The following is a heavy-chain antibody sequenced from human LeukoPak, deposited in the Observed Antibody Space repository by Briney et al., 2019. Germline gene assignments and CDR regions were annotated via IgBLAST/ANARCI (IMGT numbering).Heavy chain of an antibody. D-gene: IGHD2-8*01. CDR1: GFTFSSYA. CDR2: VSGSGGTT. Sequence: GGSLRLSCAASGFTFSSYAMSWVRQAPGKGLEWVSGVSGSGGTTYYADSVKGRFTISRDNSKNTLYLQMNSLRAEDTALYYCSTDPRLLIYWGHGTLVTVSS. V-gene: IGHV3-23*01. CDR3: STDPRLLIY. J-gene: IGHJ4*01.